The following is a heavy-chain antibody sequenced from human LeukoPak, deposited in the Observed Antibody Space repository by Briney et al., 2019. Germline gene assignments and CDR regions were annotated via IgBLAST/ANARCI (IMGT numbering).Heavy chain of an antibody. D-gene: IGHD3-3*01. CDR3: ARCALEGVVSYYYYYMDV. V-gene: IGHV4-61*02. CDR1: GGSISSGSYY. J-gene: IGHJ6*03. CDR2: IYTSGST. Sequence: SETLSLTCTVSGGSISSGSYYWSWIRQPAGKGLEWIGRIYTSGSTNYNPSLKSRVTISVDTSKNQFSLKLSSVTAADTAVYYCARCALEGVVSYYYYYMDVRGKGTTVTVSS.